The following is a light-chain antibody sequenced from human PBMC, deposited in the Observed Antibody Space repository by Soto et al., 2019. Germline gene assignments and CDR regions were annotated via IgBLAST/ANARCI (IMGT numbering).Light chain of an antibody. J-gene: IGLJ2*01. CDR2: VNSGGSH. Sequence: QLVLTQSPSASASLGASVKLTCTLSSGHISYAIAWHQQQPEKAPRYLMKVNSGGSHSKGDGIPDRFSGSSSGAERYLTISSLQAEDKADYYCQTWGTGTVVFGGGTKLTVL. CDR3: QTWGTGTVV. V-gene: IGLV4-69*01. CDR1: SGHISYA.